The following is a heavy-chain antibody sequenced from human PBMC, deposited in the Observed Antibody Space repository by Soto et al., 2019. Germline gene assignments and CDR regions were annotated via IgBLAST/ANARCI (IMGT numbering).Heavy chain of an antibody. CDR2: IYPGDSDT. CDR3: ARTDTNYDSSGYYFDY. J-gene: IGHJ4*02. V-gene: IGHV5-51*01. Sequence: GESLKISCKGSGYSFTSYWIGWVRQMPGKGLEWMGIIYPGDSDTRYSPSFQGQVTISADKSISTAYLQWNSLKASDTAMYYCARTDTNYDSSGYYFDYWGQGTLVTVSS. CDR1: GYSFTSYW. D-gene: IGHD3-22*01.